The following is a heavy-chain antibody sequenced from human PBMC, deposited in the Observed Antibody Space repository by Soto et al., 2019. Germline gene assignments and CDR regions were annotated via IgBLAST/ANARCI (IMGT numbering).Heavy chain of an antibody. D-gene: IGHD1-1*01. V-gene: IGHV3-33*01. J-gene: IGHJ6*02. CDR2: IWYDGSNK. CDR1: GFTFSSYG. Sequence: SLRLSCAASGFTFSSYGMHWVRQAPGKGLEWVAVIWYDGSNKYYADSVKGRFTISRDNSKNTLYLQMNSLRAEDTAVYYCARDGGTRGMDVWGQGTTVTVSS. CDR3: ARDGGTRGMDV.